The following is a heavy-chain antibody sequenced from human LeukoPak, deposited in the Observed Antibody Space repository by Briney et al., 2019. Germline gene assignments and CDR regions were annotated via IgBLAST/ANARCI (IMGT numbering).Heavy chain of an antibody. J-gene: IGHJ4*02. CDR2: ISGSGGST. D-gene: IGHD3-10*01. Sequence: GGSLRLSCAASGFTFSSYSTNWVRQAPGKGLEWVSAISGSGGSTYYADSVKGRFTISRDNSKNTLYLQMNSLRAEDTAVYYCAKVSYHYYGSGSYVLDYWGQGTLVTVSS. V-gene: IGHV3-23*01. CDR1: GFTFSSYS. CDR3: AKVSYHYYGSGSYVLDY.